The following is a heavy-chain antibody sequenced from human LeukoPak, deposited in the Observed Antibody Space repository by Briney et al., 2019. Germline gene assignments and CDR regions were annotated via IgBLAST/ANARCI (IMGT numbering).Heavy chain of an antibody. CDR2: IYSGGST. Sequence: GGSLRLSCAASGFSVNSNYMSWVRQAPGTGLEPVSVIYSGGSTYYADSVKGRFTISRDNSKNTLYLQMNSLRAEDTAVYYCARTPPYDSSGYYSSGYFDYWGQGTLVTVSS. J-gene: IGHJ4*02. CDR1: GFSVNSNY. CDR3: ARTPPYDSSGYYSSGYFDY. V-gene: IGHV3-53*01. D-gene: IGHD3-22*01.